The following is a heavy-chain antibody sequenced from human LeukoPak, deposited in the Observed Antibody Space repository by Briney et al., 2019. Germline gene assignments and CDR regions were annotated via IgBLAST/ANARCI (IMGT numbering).Heavy chain of an antibody. CDR3: ARGGRGGSNHFDY. CDR2: ISGYNGNT. D-gene: IGHD1-26*01. J-gene: IGHJ4*02. Sequence: GASVKVSCKASGGTFSSYAITWVRQAPGQGLEWMGWISGYNGNTKYGQDFQGRATMTTDTSTTTAYMELRSLRSADTAVYYCARGGRGGSNHFDYWGQGTLVTVSS. V-gene: IGHV1-18*01. CDR1: GGTFSSYA.